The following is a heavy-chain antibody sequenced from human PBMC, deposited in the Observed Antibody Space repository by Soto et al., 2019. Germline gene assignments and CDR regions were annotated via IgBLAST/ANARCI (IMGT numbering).Heavy chain of an antibody. CDR1: GYTFTSYY. CDR2: INPSGGST. J-gene: IGHJ6*02. D-gene: IGHD4-17*01. V-gene: IGHV1-46*01. Sequence: ASVKVSCKASGYTFTSYYMHWVRQAPGQGLEWMGIINPSGGSTSYAQKFQGRVIMTRDTSTSTVYMELSSLRSEDTAVYYCARDPYGDYLGDYYYGMDVWGQGTTVTVSS. CDR3: ARDPYGDYLGDYYYGMDV.